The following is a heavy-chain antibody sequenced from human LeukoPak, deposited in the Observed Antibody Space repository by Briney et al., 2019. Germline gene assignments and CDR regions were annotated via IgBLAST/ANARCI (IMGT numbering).Heavy chain of an antibody. CDR2: INPNSGGT. V-gene: IGHV1-2*02. CDR1: GYTFTGYY. Sequence: GASVKVSCKASGYTFTGYYMHWVRQAPGQGLEWMGWINPNSGGTNYAQKFQGRVTMTRDTSISTAYMELSRLRSDDTAVYYCARAYPAAVRAFDIWGQGTMVTVSS. D-gene: IGHD2-2*01. J-gene: IGHJ3*02. CDR3: ARAYPAAVRAFDI.